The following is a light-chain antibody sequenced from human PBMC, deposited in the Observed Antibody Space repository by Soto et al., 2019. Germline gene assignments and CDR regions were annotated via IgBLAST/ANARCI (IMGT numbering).Light chain of an antibody. Sequence: EIVMTQSPATLSVSPGERATLSCRASQSVSANLAWYQQKPGQAPRLLIYGPSTRATGIPARFSGSGSGTEFTLIISSLQSEDFAVYYCQQYHNWPPGTFGQGTKLEI. V-gene: IGKV3D-15*01. CDR2: GPS. J-gene: IGKJ2*02. CDR3: QQYHNWPPGT. CDR1: QSVSAN.